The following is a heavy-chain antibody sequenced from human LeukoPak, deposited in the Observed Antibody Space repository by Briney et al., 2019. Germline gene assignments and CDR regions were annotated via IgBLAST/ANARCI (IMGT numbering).Heavy chain of an antibody. CDR3: ARDRSYGYYYYMDV. CDR1: GGSISSHY. CDR2: IYYSGST. Sequence: SETLSLTCTVSGGSISSHYWSWIRQPPGKGLEWIGYIYYSGSTNYNPSLKSRVTISVDTSKNQFSLKLSSVTAADTAVYYCARDRSYGYYYYMDVWGKGTTVTVSS. D-gene: IGHD5-18*01. V-gene: IGHV4-59*11. J-gene: IGHJ6*03.